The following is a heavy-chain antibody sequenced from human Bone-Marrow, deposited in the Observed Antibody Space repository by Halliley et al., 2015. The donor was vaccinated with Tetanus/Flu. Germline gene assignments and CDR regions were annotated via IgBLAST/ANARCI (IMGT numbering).Heavy chain of an antibody. CDR3: ARGLDFWSGYYYD. V-gene: IGHV4-34*01. CDR2: INQRGRP. Sequence: LEWVGEINQRGRPTYNPSLKGRVPMAVDTAKSRFSRNLVSVTAADTAVYYCARGLDFWSGYYYDWGQGTLVTVSS. D-gene: IGHD3-3*01. J-gene: IGHJ4*02.